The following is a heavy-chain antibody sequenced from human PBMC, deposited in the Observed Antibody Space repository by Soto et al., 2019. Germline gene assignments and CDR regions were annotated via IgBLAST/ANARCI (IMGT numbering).Heavy chain of an antibody. V-gene: IGHV4-59*08. CDR2: IHHRGST. CDR3: ARRILCSGGRCYGNYFDY. J-gene: IGHJ4*02. CDR1: GGPISSDY. D-gene: IGHD2-15*01. Sequence: QVQLQESGPGLVKSSETLSLTCTVSGGPISSDYWTWIRQTPGKGLEWTGYIHHRGSTDYNPSLKSRFTISVDPSKNQFSLWLSSVTAADTAMYYCARRILCSGGRCYGNYFDYWGQGTLVTVSS.